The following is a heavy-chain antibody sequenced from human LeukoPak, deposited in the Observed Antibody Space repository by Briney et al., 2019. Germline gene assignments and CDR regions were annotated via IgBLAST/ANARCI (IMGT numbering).Heavy chain of an antibody. D-gene: IGHD3-10*01. CDR1: GYTFTSYY. CDR2: INPSGGST. V-gene: IGHV1-46*03. CDR3: ARDHTKGPMADV. Sequence: ASVKVSCKASGYTFTSYYMHWVRQAPGQGLEWMGIINPSGGSTSYAQKFQGGVTMTRDTSTSTVYMELSSLRSEDTAVYYCARDHTKGPMADVWGKGTTVTVSS. J-gene: IGHJ6*04.